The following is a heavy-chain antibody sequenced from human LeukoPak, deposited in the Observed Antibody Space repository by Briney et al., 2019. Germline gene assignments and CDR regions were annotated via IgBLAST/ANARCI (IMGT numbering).Heavy chain of an antibody. CDR1: GYTFTSYY. V-gene: IGHV1-46*03. J-gene: IGHJ4*02. CDR3: ARLEARTRATVNFDY. CDR2: INPSGGST. D-gene: IGHD1-26*01. Sequence: ASVKVSCKASGYTFTSYYMHWVRQAPGHGLECMGIINPSGGSTSYAQKFQGRVTMTRDTSTSTVYMELSSLRSEDTAVYYCARLEARTRATVNFDYWGQGTLVTVSS.